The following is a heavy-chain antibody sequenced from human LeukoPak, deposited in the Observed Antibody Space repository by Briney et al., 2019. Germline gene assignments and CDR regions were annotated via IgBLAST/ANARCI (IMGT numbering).Heavy chain of an antibody. D-gene: IGHD3-10*01. CDR3: AKDYYGSGSAFDY. CDR2: ISSNGGST. V-gene: IGHV3-64D*06. Sequence: GRSLRLSCSASGFTFSSYAMHWVRQAPGKGLEYVSAISSNGGSTYYADSVKGRFTISRDNSKNTLYLQMSSLRAEDTAVYYCAKDYYGSGSAFDYWGQGTLVTVSS. J-gene: IGHJ4*02. CDR1: GFTFSSYA.